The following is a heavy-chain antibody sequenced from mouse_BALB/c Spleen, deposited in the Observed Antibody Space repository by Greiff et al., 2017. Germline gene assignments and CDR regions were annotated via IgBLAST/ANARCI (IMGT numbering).Heavy chain of an antibody. V-gene: IGHV2-9*02. J-gene: IGHJ4*01. CDR3: AREGALINTVVGYCAMDY. D-gene: IGHD1-1*01. CDR1: GFSLTSYG. Sequence: VQLQQSGPGLVAPSQSLSITCTVSGFSLTSYGVHWVRQPPGKGLEWLGVIWAGGSTNYNSALMSRLSISKDNSTSQVFLKMNSLQTDDTAMYYCAREGALINTVVGYCAMDYWGQGTSVTVSS. CDR2: IWAGGST.